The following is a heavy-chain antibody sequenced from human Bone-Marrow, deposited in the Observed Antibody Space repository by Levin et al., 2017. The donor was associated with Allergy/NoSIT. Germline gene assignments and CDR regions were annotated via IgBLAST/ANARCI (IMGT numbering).Heavy chain of an antibody. V-gene: IGHV7-4-1*02. J-gene: IGHJ4*02. Sequence: ASVKVSCKTSGYTFTTKDINWVRQAPGQGLEWMGRINTNTGVPRYAQGFTGRLVFSLDASVSTAYLEISTLKTEDSAIYYCARGHDSSGWYDYFDYWGQGTLVSVSP. CDR1: GYTFTTKD. D-gene: IGHD6-19*01. CDR2: INTNTGVP. CDR3: ARGHDSSGWYDYFDY.